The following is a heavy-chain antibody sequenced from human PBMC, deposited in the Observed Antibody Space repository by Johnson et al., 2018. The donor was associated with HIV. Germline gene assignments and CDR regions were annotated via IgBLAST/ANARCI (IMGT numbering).Heavy chain of an antibody. J-gene: IGHJ3*02. CDR1: GFTFSDYY. D-gene: IGHD3-10*01. V-gene: IGHV3-7*01. Sequence: VQLVESGGGLVKPGGSLRLSCAASGFTFSDYYMSWIRQAPGKGLEWVANIKQDGSEKYYVDSVKGRFTISRDNAKNSLYLQLNSLRAEDTAVYYCASTGSGSDDAFDIWGQGTMVTVSS. CDR2: IKQDGSEK. CDR3: ASTGSGSDDAFDI.